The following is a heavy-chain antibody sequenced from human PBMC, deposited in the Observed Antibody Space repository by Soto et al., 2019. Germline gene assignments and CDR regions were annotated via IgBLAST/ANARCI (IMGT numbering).Heavy chain of an antibody. D-gene: IGHD3-10*01. CDR2: IYYSGST. Sequence: SETLSLTCTVSGGSISSSSYYWGWIRQPPGKGLEWIGSIYYSGSTYYNPSLKSRVTISVDTSKNQFSLKLSSVTAADTAVYYCARAGSGSVYYYMDVWVKGTTVTVSS. CDR3: ARAGSGSVYYYMDV. CDR1: GGSISSSSYY. V-gene: IGHV4-39*01. J-gene: IGHJ6*03.